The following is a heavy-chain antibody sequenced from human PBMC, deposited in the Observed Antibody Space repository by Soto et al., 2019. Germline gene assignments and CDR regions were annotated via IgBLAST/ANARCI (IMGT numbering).Heavy chain of an antibody. V-gene: IGHV1-2*02. J-gene: IGHJ4*02. CDR2: INPNNGDT. CDR3: ARHSGYDYVFDY. CDR1: GYTFTGYY. Sequence: ASVKVSCKASGYTFTGYYIHWVRQAPGQGLEWMGWINPNNGDTNYAQNFQGRVSMTRDTSTSTVYMELSSLRFDDTAVYYCARHSGYDYVFDYWRQGTLVTVSS. D-gene: IGHD5-12*01.